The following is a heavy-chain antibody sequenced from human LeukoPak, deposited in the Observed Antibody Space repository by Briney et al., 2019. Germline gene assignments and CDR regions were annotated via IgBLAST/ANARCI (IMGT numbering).Heavy chain of an antibody. CDR1: GGSISSYY. CDR3: ARTYCRGGSCHFDY. V-gene: IGHV4-59*08. J-gene: IGHJ4*02. D-gene: IGHD2-15*01. CDR2: ISYSGST. Sequence: SETLSLTCTVSGGSISSYYWSWIRQPPGKGLEWIGYISYSGSTDSNPSLKSRVTISVDTSKNQISLKLSPVTAADTAVYYCARTYCRGGSCHFDYWGQGTLVTVSS.